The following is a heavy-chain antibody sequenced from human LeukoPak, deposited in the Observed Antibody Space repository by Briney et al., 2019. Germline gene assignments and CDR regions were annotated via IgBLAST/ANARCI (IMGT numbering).Heavy chain of an antibody. Sequence: GESLRISCKGTGDSFSNYWIGWVRQMPGKGLEWMGIIYPGDSDTRYSPSFQGQVNISVDKSISTAYLQWCSLKASDTAMYYCATTHYFGSGTYGGWFDPWGQGTLVTVSS. V-gene: IGHV5-51*01. J-gene: IGHJ5*02. CDR2: IYPGDSDT. CDR1: GDSFSNYW. CDR3: ATTHYFGSGTYGGWFDP. D-gene: IGHD3-10*01.